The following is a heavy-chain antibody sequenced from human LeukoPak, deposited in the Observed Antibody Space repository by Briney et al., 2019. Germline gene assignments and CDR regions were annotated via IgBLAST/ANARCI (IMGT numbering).Heavy chain of an antibody. CDR3: ARDRGSGWYGGAFDI. J-gene: IGHJ3*02. V-gene: IGHV3-23*01. CDR2: ISGSGGST. Sequence: GGSLRLSCAASGFTFSSYGMSWVRQAPGKGLEWVSAISGSGGSTYYADSVKGRFTISRDNSKNTLYLQMNSLRAEDTAAYYCARDRGSGWYGGAFDIWGQGTMVTVSS. CDR1: GFTFSSYG. D-gene: IGHD6-19*01.